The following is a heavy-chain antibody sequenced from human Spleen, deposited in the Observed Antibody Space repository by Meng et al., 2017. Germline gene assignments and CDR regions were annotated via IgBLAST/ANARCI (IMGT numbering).Heavy chain of an antibody. J-gene: IGHJ4*02. CDR3: ARGGIYYYDSSGYPSILFDY. D-gene: IGHD3-22*01. CDR2: ISGSGGDT. V-gene: IGHV3-23*01. CDR1: GFTFKSHA. Sequence: GESLKISCVVSGFTFKSHAMNWVRQAPGKGLEWVSAISGSGGDTFYTDSVRGRFTISRDNSKNTLYLQMNSLRAEDTAVYYCARGGIYYYDSSGYPSILFDYWGQGTLVTVSS.